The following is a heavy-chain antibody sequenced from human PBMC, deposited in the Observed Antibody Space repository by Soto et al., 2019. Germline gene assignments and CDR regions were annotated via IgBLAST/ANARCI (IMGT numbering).Heavy chain of an antibody. CDR3: ARTGAIMFRGQHDYYYVTDV. Sequence: SETLSLTCAVSGGSISSSNWWSWVRQPPGKGLEWIGEIYHSGSTNYNPSLKSRVTISVDKSKNQFSLKLSSVTAADTAVYYCARTGAIMFRGQHDYYYVTDVWGHGTTVSVSS. D-gene: IGHD3-16*01. CDR2: IYHSGST. J-gene: IGHJ6*02. CDR1: GGSISSSNW. V-gene: IGHV4-4*02.